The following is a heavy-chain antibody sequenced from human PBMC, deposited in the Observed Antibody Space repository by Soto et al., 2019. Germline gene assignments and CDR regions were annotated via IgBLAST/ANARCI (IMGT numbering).Heavy chain of an antibody. J-gene: IGHJ5*02. D-gene: IGHD1-20*01. V-gene: IGHV2-5*02. CDR3: ADLGIIGTTSSFDP. CDR2: IYWDEDK. Sequence: QITLKDSGPALVKPTQTLTVTCTFSGFSLNSRGVGVGWIRQPPGKALEWVALIYWDEDKHFSPSLENRLTLTTDTSTKHVVPTMTNMDPVDAGAYYCADLGIIGTTSSFDPWGQGTLVTVSS. CDR1: GFSLNSRGVG.